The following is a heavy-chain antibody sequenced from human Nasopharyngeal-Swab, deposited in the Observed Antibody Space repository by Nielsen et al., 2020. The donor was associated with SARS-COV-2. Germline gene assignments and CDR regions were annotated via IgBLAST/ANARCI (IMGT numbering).Heavy chain of an antibody. CDR1: GFTFSSHA. CDR3: ATDYYDSSGAHGVFDY. D-gene: IGHD3-22*01. Sequence: GESLKISCAASGFTFSSHAMSWVRQAPGKGLEWVSATSSSGSTIYYADSVKGRFTISRDNAKNSLYLQMNSLRAEDTAVYYCATDYYDSSGAHGVFDYWGQGTLVTVSS. J-gene: IGHJ4*02. CDR2: TSSSGSTI. V-gene: IGHV3-21*04.